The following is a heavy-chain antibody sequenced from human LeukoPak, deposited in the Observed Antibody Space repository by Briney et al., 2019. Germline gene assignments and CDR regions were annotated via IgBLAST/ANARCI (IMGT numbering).Heavy chain of an antibody. V-gene: IGHV3-21*01. D-gene: IGHD2-2*01. CDR1: GFTFSSYS. J-gene: IGHJ4*02. Sequence: GGSLRLSCAASGFTFSSYSMNWVRQAPGKGLEWVSSISSSSSNIYYADSVKGRFTISRDKAKNSLYLQMNSLRDEDTAVYYCARDPLYCSSTSCFFDYWGQGTLVTVSS. CDR2: ISSSSSNI. CDR3: ARDPLYCSSTSCFFDY.